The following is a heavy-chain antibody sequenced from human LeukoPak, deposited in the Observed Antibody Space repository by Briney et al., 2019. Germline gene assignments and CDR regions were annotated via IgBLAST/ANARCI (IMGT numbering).Heavy chain of an antibody. D-gene: IGHD1-14*01. V-gene: IGHV3-53*01. CDR3: ARRPGN. CDR1: GFAVGSNY. Sequence: GGSLRLSCVASGFAVGSNYMSWVRQAPGKGLEWVSLIYSGGAIRYADSVKGRFTISRGSSKNTLFLQMNDLTVEDTARYYCARRPGNWGQGILVTVSS. CDR2: IYSGGAI. J-gene: IGHJ4*02.